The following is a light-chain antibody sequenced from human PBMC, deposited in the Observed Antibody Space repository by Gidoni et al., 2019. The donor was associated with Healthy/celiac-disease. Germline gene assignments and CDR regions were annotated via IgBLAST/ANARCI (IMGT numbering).Light chain of an antibody. CDR3: AAWDDSLSGWV. J-gene: IGLJ3*02. CDR1: SSTIGSNY. V-gene: IGLV1-47*01. CDR2: RNH. Sequence: QSVLTQPPPASGTPGQRVTISCSGSSSTIGSNYVYWYQQLPGTAPKLLTDRNHQRPSGVPDRFSGSMSGTSASLAISGLRSEDEADYYCAAWDDSLSGWVFGGGTKLTVL.